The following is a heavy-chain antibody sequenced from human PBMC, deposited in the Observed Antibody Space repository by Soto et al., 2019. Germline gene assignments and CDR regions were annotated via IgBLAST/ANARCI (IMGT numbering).Heavy chain of an antibody. CDR1: GFTFSSYA. D-gene: IGHD5-12*01. V-gene: IGHV3-23*01. J-gene: IGHJ6*03. CDR2: ISGSGGST. CDR3: ARAATTILYYYYYMDV. Sequence: GGSLRLSCAASGFTFSSYAMNWVRQAPGKGLEWVSAISGSGGSTYYGYSVKGRFTISRENSKNTLYLQMNSLRAEYTAVYYCARAATTILYYYYYMDVWGKGTTVTVSS.